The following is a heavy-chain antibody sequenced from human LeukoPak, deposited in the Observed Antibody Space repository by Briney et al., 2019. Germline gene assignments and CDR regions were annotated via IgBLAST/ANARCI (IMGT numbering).Heavy chain of an antibody. J-gene: IGHJ4*02. CDR1: GFTFSSYA. Sequence: PGGSLRLSCAAPGFTFSSYAMGWVRQAPGKGLEWVSAITASGGNTYYADSVKGRFTISRDKSKNTLYLQVNSLRAGDTAVYYCAKGNGYSYGRYYFDYWGQGTLVTVSS. CDR3: AKGNGYSYGRYYFDY. D-gene: IGHD5-18*01. CDR2: ITASGGNT. V-gene: IGHV3-23*01.